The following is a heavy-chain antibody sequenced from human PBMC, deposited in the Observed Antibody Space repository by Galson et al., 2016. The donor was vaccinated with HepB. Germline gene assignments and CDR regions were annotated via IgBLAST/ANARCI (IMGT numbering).Heavy chain of an antibody. Sequence: LSLTCTVSGGSISSYYWSWIRQPPGKGLEWIAYIDYSGSTNYNPYLKSRVTISVDTSKNQFSLKLSSVTAADTAVYYCAREGDGYIIDHWGQGTLVTVSS. CDR1: GGSISSYY. CDR2: IDYSGST. J-gene: IGHJ4*02. CDR3: AREGDGYIIDH. D-gene: IGHD5-24*01. V-gene: IGHV4-59*01.